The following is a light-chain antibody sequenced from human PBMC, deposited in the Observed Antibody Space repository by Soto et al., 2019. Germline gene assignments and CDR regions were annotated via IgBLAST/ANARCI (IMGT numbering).Light chain of an antibody. CDR3: SSYTSSSTVV. J-gene: IGLJ2*01. CDR1: SSDVGIYKY. CDR2: EVT. Sequence: QSALTQPASVSGSPGQSITISCTGTSSDVGIYKYVSWYQQHPGKAPNLMIYEVTNRPSGVSNRFSGSKSGNTASLTVSGLQAEDEADYYCSSYTSSSTVVFGGGTKLTVL. V-gene: IGLV2-14*01.